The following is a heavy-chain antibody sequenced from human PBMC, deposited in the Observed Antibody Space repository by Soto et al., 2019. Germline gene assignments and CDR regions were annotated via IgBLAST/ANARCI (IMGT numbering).Heavy chain of an antibody. CDR2: IYYSGST. J-gene: IGHJ6*02. CDR3: ARVGYDFWSGSYPGYYYYGMDV. CDR1: GGSISSGGYY. Sequence: PSETLSLTCTVSGGSISSGGYYWSWIRQHPWKGLEWIGYIYYSGSTYYNPSLKSRVTISVDTSKNQFSLKLSSVTAADTAVYYCARVGYDFWSGSYPGYYYYGMDVWGQGTTVTVSS. V-gene: IGHV4-31*03. D-gene: IGHD3-3*01.